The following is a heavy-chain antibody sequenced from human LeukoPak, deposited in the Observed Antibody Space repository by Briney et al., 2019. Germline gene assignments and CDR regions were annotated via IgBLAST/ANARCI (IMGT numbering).Heavy chain of an antibody. CDR3: ARGPGYSSSWYRHNWFDP. D-gene: IGHD6-13*01. Sequence: SETLSLTCTVSGGSISSYYWSWIRQPPGKGLEWIGEINHSGSTNYNPSLKSRVTISVDTSKNQFSLKLSSVTAADTAVYYCARGPGYSSSWYRHNWFDPWGQGTLVTVSS. CDR1: GGSISSYY. V-gene: IGHV4-34*01. J-gene: IGHJ5*02. CDR2: INHSGST.